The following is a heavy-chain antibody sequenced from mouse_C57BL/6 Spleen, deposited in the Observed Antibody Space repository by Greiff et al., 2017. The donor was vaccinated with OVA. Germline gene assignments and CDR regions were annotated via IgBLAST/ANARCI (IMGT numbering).Heavy chain of an antibody. V-gene: IGHV1-26*01. Sequence: VQLQQSGPELVKPGASVKISCKASGYTFTDYYMNWVKQSHGKSLEWIGDIIPNNGGTSYNQKFKGKATLTVDKSSSTAYMELRSLTSEDSAVYYCAREGRYQPWNFDYWGQGTTLTVSS. CDR1: GYTFTDYY. J-gene: IGHJ2*01. CDR2: IIPNNGGT. CDR3: AREGRYQPWNFDY. D-gene: IGHD1-1*01.